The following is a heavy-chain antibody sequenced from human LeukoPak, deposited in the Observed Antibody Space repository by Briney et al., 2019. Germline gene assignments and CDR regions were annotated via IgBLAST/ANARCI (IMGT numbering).Heavy chain of an antibody. V-gene: IGHV3-11*04. CDR2: ISSSGSTT. Sequence: GGSLRLSXAASGFTFSDYYMSWIRQAPGKGLEWVSYISSSGSTTYYADSVKGRFTISRDNAKNSLYLQMNSLRAEDTAVYYCARDRTYQLLHGFDPWGQGTLVTVSS. CDR1: GFTFSDYY. CDR3: ARDRTYQLLHGFDP. D-gene: IGHD2-2*01. J-gene: IGHJ5*02.